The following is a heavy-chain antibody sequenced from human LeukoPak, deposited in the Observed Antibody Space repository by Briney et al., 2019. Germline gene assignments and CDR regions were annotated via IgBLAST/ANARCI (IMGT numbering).Heavy chain of an antibody. Sequence: SETLSLTCTVSGGSISSSSYSWGWIPQPPRKGLEWIGGIYYSANTDYTPSLKSRVTISVDTPKNQFSLKLSSVTAADTAMYYCARTHRDGYNSIDYWGQGTLVTVSS. CDR1: GGSISSSSYS. J-gene: IGHJ4*02. CDR3: ARTHRDGYNSIDY. D-gene: IGHD5-24*01. CDR2: IYYSANT. V-gene: IGHV4-39*01.